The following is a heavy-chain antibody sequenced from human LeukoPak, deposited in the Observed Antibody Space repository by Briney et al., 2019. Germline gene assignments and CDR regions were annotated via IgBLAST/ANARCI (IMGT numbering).Heavy chain of an antibody. D-gene: IGHD5-18*01. CDR1: GGSISSGGYS. V-gene: IGHV4-30-2*01. Sequence: SETLPLTCAVSGGSISSGGYSWSWLRQPPGKSLEWIGYIYHSGSTYYNPSLKSRVTISVDRSKNQFSLKLSSVTAADTAVYYCARGIISYGPAFDYWGQGTLVTVSS. J-gene: IGHJ4*02. CDR2: IYHSGST. CDR3: ARGIISYGPAFDY.